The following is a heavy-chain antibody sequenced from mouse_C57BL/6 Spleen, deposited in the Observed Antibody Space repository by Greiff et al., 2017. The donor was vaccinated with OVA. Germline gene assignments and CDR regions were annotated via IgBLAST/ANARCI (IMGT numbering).Heavy chain of an antibody. J-gene: IGHJ1*03. Sequence: EVQGVESGGGLVKPGGSLKLSCAASGFTFSDYGMHWVRQAPEKGLEWVAYISSGSSTIYYADTVKGRFTISRDNAKNTLFLQMTSLRSEDTAMYYCARRGSNSPYWYFDVWGTGTTVTVSS. CDR2: ISSGSSTI. CDR3: ARRGSNSPYWYFDV. CDR1: GFTFSDYG. V-gene: IGHV5-17*01. D-gene: IGHD2-5*01.